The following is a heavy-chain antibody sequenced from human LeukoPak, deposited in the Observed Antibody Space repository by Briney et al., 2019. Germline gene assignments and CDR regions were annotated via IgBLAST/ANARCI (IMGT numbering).Heavy chain of an antibody. J-gene: IGHJ4*02. CDR2: ISYDGSNK. CDR3: AKDTNRLPTYYDFWSGYSLDY. CDR1: GFTFSSYA. V-gene: IGHV3-30-3*01. Sequence: GGSLRLSCAASGFTFSSYAMHWVRQAPGKGLEWVAVISYDGSNKYYADSVKGRFTISRDNSKNTLYLQMNSLRTEDTALYYCAKDTNRLPTYYDFWSGYSLDYWGQGTLVTVSS. D-gene: IGHD3-3*01.